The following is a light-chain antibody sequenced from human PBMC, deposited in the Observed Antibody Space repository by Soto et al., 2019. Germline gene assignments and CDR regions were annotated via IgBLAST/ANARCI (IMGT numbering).Light chain of an antibody. J-gene: IGKJ1*01. CDR1: QSVSSN. CDR3: QQYNNWPPWT. Sequence: EIVMTQSPATLSVSPGERATLSCRASQSVSSNLAWYQQKPGQAPRLLIYDASTRATGIPARFRGSGSGTEFTLTISSLLSEDFAVYYCQQYNNWPPWTFGQGTKVDIK. V-gene: IGKV3D-15*01. CDR2: DAS.